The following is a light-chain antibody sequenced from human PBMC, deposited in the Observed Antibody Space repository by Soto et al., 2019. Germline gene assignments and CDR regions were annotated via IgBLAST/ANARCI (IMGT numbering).Light chain of an antibody. CDR1: SSDVGTYNL. CDR3: CSYAGSSNWV. J-gene: IGLJ3*02. Sequence: QSALTQPASVSGSPGQSITISCTGTSSDVGTYNLVSWYQQHPGKAPKLLIYEGSKRPSGVSNHFSGSKSGNTASLTISGLQAEDDADYYCCSYAGSSNWVFGGGTKLTVL. CDR2: EGS. V-gene: IGLV2-23*01.